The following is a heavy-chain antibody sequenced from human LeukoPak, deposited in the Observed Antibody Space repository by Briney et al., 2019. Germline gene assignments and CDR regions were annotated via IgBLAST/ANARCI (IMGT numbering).Heavy chain of an antibody. J-gene: IGHJ4*02. D-gene: IGHD3-3*01. Sequence: GGSLRLSCAVSGFSVSTPYMTWVRQAPGKGLEWVSLIRGDTFKSYSDSVQGRFSVSRDDYRNTLYLHMSRLRAADTAVYYCVRDKGVGPAERFDYWGQGTMVTVSS. CDR2: IRGDTFK. V-gene: IGHV3-53*01. CDR3: VRDKGVGPAERFDY. CDR1: GFSVSTPY.